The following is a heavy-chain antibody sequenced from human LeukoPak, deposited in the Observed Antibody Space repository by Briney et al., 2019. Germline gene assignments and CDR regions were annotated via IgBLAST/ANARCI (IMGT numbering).Heavy chain of an antibody. CDR2: LNHSGST. Sequence: KPSETLSLTCAVYGGSFSGYYWSWIRQPPGKGLEWIGELNHSGSTNYNPSLKSRVTISVDTSKNRFSLKLSSVTAADTAVYYCARGISTRRITMIVVATARFDYWGQGTLVTVSS. CDR3: ARGISTRRITMIVVATARFDY. D-gene: IGHD3-22*01. CDR1: GGSFSGYY. J-gene: IGHJ4*01. V-gene: IGHV4-34*01.